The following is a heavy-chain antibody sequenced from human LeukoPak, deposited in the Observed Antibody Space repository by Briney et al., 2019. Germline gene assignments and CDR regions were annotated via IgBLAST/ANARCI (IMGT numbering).Heavy chain of an antibody. Sequence: ASVKLSCKASGYTFTSYGISWVRQAPGQGLEWMGWISAYNGNTNYAQKLQGRGTMTTDTSTSTAYMELRSLRSEDTAVYYCATEDSYYDSSGYYGWFDPWGQGTLVTVSS. CDR2: ISAYNGNT. CDR3: ATEDSYYDSSGYYGWFDP. V-gene: IGHV1-18*01. D-gene: IGHD3-22*01. CDR1: GYTFTSYG. J-gene: IGHJ5*02.